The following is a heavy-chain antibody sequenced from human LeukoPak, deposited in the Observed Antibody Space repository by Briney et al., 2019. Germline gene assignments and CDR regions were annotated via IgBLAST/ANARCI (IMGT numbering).Heavy chain of an antibody. J-gene: IGHJ4*02. CDR3: ARTTTKYNTYDY. Sequence: PSETLSLTCTVSGGSISDYHWTWIRQPPGKALEYIGYIYNRGTTYYNPSLKSRVTISADTSKKQFSLKLNSMTAADTAVYYCARTTTKYNTYDYWGQGTLVTVSS. D-gene: IGHD4-17*01. V-gene: IGHV4-59*01. CDR2: IYNRGTT. CDR1: GGSISDYH.